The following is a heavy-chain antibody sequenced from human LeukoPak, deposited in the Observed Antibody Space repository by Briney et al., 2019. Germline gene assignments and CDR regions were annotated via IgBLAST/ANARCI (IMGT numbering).Heavy chain of an antibody. D-gene: IGHD3-10*01. CDR3: AKNGHGSGSYYPRTKYYFDY. CDR1: GFTFSSYG. V-gene: IGHV3-23*01. J-gene: IGHJ4*02. CDR2: ISTSGGST. Sequence: GGSLRLSCAASGFTFSSYGMSWVRQAPGKGLEWVATISTSGGSTYYADFVKGRFTISRDNSKNTLYLQMNSLRAEDTAVYYCAKNGHGSGSYYPRTKYYFDYWGQGTLVTVSS.